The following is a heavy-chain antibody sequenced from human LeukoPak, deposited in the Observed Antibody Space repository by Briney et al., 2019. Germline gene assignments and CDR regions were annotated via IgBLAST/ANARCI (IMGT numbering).Heavy chain of an antibody. CDR2: INPNNDDT. Sequence: GASVKVSCKASGYTFTDYYMHWVRQAPGQGLEWMGWINPNNDDTNYAQKFQGRVTMTRDTSISTAYMELSSLRSEDTAVYYCATDLTVVRPTAYWGQGTLVTVSS. CDR1: GYTFTDYY. CDR3: ATDLTVVRPTAY. V-gene: IGHV1-2*02. D-gene: IGHD4-23*01. J-gene: IGHJ4*02.